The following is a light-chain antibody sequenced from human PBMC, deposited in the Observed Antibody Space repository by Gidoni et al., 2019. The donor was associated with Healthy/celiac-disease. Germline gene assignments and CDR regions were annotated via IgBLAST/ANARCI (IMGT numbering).Light chain of an antibody. Sequence: DIQMTQSPSSLSASVGDRVTITCRASQSISSYLNWYQLKPGKAPKLLIYAASSLQSGVPSRFSGSGSGTDFTLTINSLQPEDFATYYCQQSYSTPWTFGQGTKVEIK. CDR3: QQSYSTPWT. V-gene: IGKV1-39*01. CDR1: QSISSY. J-gene: IGKJ1*01. CDR2: AAS.